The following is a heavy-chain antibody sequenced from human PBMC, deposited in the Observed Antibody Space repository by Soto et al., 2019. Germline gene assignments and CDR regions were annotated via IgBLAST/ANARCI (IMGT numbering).Heavy chain of an antibody. V-gene: IGHV2-70*13. CDR3: ARIRAWTGTHYYYGMDV. D-gene: IGHD3-9*01. Sequence: SGPTLVNTTQTLTLTCTFSGFSLSTSAMCVTWIRQPPGKALEWLAVIHWDDGKYYSTSLKTRLTISKDTSKNQVVLTMTNMDPVDTAIYYCARIRAWTGTHYYYGMDVWGQGTTVTVSS. CDR2: IHWDDGK. CDR1: GFSLSTSAMC. J-gene: IGHJ6*02.